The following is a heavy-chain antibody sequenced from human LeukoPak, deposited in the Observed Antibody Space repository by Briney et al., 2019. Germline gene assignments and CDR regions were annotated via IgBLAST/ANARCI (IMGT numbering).Heavy chain of an antibody. CDR1: GFTFSSYA. D-gene: IGHD6-19*01. CDR2: ISYDGSNQ. CDR3: ARDNEWLAFDY. V-gene: IGHV3-30-3*01. Sequence: PGRSLGLSCAASGFTFSSYAMHWVRQAPGKGLEWVVVISYDGSNQYYADSVKGRFTISRDNSKNTLYLQMNSLRAEDTAVYYCARDNEWLAFDYWGQGTLVTVSS. J-gene: IGHJ4*02.